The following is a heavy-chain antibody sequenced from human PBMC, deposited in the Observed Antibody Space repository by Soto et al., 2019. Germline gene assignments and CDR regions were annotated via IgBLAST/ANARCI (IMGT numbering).Heavy chain of an antibody. D-gene: IGHD3-10*01. CDR3: ARGIWFGEFLHRRYFES. V-gene: IGHV3-13*01. J-gene: IGHJ4*02. CDR2: IGFAGDA. CDR1: GFTFSDTD. Sequence: EVQLVESGGGLVQPGGSLRLSCAASGFTFSDTDMHWVRQSAEKGLEWVSAIGFAGDAYYPDSVKGRFTVSSENAKNSLYLQINSLRAEDTAVYYCARGIWFGEFLHRRYFESWGQGTLVTVSS.